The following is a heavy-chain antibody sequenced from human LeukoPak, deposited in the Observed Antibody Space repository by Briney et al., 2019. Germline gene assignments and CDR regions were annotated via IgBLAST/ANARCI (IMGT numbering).Heavy chain of an antibody. D-gene: IGHD3-3*01. J-gene: IGHJ4*02. Sequence: PGGSLRLSCAASGFTFSSYSMNWVRQAPGKGLEWVSSISSSSSYIYYADSVKGRFTISRDNAKNSLYLQMNSLRAEDTAVYYCARDGMTGGALEWLFDYWGQGTLVTVSS. CDR1: GFTFSSYS. CDR2: ISSSSSYI. CDR3: ARDGMTGGALEWLFDY. V-gene: IGHV3-21*01.